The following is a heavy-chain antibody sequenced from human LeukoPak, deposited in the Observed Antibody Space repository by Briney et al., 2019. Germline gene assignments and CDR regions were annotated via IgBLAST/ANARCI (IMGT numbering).Heavy chain of an antibody. CDR2: IKQDGSEK. V-gene: IGHV3-7*01. CDR3: ARVAAVAGTVIDY. D-gene: IGHD6-19*01. J-gene: IGHJ4*02. Sequence: GGSLRLSCAASGFIFSTYWMSWVRQAPGKGLEWVAIIKQDGSEKYYVDSVKGRFTISRDNAKNSLYLQMNSLRAEETAVYYCARVAAVAGTVIDYWGQGTLVTVSS. CDR1: GFIFSTYW.